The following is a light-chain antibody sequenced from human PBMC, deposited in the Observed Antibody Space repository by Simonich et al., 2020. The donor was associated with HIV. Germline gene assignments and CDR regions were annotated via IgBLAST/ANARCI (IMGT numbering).Light chain of an antibody. J-gene: IGLJ2*01. Sequence: QSALTQPPSASGSPGQSVTISCTGTSSDVGGYSYVSWYQQHPGKAPKFMIYEVTKRPSGVPDRFSGSKSGNTASLTVSGLQAEDEADYYCSSYAGSNNLVFGGGTKLTVL. CDR3: SSYAGSNNLV. CDR1: SSDVGGYSY. CDR2: EVT. V-gene: IGLV2-8*01.